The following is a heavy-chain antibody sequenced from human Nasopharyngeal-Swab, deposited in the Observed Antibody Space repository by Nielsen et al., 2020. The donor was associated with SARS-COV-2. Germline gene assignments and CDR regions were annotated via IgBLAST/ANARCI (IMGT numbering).Heavy chain of an antibody. CDR2: IYHSGST. Sequence: GSLRLSCTVSGGSISSSSYYWGWIRQPPGKGLEWIGEIYHSGSTNYNPSLKSRVTISVDKSKNQFSLKLSSVTAADTAVYYCAQTTYSGYFDYWGQGTLVTVSS. CDR1: GGSISSSSYY. D-gene: IGHD2-15*01. CDR3: AQTTYSGYFDY. V-gene: IGHV4-39*07. J-gene: IGHJ4*02.